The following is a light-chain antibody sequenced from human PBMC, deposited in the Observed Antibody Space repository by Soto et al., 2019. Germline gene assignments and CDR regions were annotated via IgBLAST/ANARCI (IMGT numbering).Light chain of an antibody. Sequence: EIVLTQSPATLSLSPGERATLSCRASQSVNNYLVRYQQKPGQAPRALIYDASYRATGIPARFSGSGSGTDFTLTISGLEPEDFAVYYCQQRINAPWTFGQGTKVEIK. CDR3: QQRINAPWT. V-gene: IGKV3-11*01. CDR1: QSVNNY. J-gene: IGKJ1*01. CDR2: DAS.